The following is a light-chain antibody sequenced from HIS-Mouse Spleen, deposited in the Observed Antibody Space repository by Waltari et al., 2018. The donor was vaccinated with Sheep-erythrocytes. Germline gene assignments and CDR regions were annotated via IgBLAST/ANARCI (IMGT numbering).Light chain of an antibody. Sequence: QSALTQPRSVSASPGQSVTISFTGTSSDVVGYNAPSWYQQHPGKAPKLMIYDVSKRPSGVPDRFSGSKSGNTASLTISGLQAEDEADYYCCSYAGSYTVVFGGGTKLTVL. CDR2: DVS. CDR1: SSDVVGYNA. V-gene: IGLV2-11*01. J-gene: IGLJ2*01. CDR3: CSYAGSYTVV.